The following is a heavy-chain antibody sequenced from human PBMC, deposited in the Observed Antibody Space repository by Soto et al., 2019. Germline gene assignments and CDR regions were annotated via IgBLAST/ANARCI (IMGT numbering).Heavy chain of an antibody. CDR2: IIPIFGTA. J-gene: IGHJ5*02. CDR1: GYTFTSYG. CDR3: ARDQDYYDSSGYPLAWFDP. V-gene: IGHV1-69*13. Sequence: SVKVSCKASGYTFTSYGISWVRQAPGQGLEWMGGIIPIFGTANYAQKFQGRVTITADESTSTAYMELSSLRSEDTAVYYCARDQDYYDSSGYPLAWFDPWGQGTLVTVSS. D-gene: IGHD3-22*01.